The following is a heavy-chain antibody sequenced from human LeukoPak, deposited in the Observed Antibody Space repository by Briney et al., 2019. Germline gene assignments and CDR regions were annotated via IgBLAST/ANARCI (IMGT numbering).Heavy chain of an antibody. V-gene: IGHV3-30*02. D-gene: IGHD1-26*01. J-gene: IGHJ3*02. CDR2: IRDDGSNK. CDR3: AKKTIVGATVDAFDI. Sequence: PGGSLRLSCAASGFTFSNYGMHWVRQSPGKRLEWVASIRDDGSNKYYADSVKGRFTISRDNSKNTLYLQMNSLRAEDTAVYYCAKKTIVGATVDAFDIWGQGTMVTVSS. CDR1: GFTFSNYG.